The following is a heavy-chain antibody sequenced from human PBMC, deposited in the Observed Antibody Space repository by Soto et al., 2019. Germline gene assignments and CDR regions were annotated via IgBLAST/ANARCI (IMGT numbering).Heavy chain of an antibody. CDR2: IKSKTDGGTT. Sequence: GGSLRLSCAASGFTFSNAWMSWVRQAPGKGLEWVGRIKSKTDGGTTDYAAPVKGRFTISRDDSKNTLYLQMNSLKTEDTAVYYFTTDEYSSSYYFDYWGQGTLVTVSS. CDR3: TTDEYSSSYYFDY. J-gene: IGHJ4*02. D-gene: IGHD6-6*01. CDR1: GFTFSNAW. V-gene: IGHV3-15*01.